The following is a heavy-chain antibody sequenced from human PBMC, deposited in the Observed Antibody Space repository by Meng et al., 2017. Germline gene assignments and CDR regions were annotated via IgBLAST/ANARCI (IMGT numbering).Heavy chain of an antibody. J-gene: IGHJ4*02. Sequence: QVQLQQWGAGLLKPSETLSLTCVVSGGSFSDYYWSWIRQPPGKGLEWIGEINHSGSTNYNPSLESRATISVDTSQNNLSLKLRSEDTAVYYCAMILRNSYGDYEDYWGQGTLVTVSS. V-gene: IGHV4-34*01. CDR1: GGSFSDYY. CDR3: AMILRNSYGDYEDY. D-gene: IGHD4-17*01. CDR2: INHSGST.